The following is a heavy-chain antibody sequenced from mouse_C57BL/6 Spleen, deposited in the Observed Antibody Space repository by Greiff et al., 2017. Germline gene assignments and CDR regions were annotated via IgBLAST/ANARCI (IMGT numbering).Heavy chain of an antibody. CDR2: IDPSDSYT. Sequence: QVQLKQPGAELVMPGASVKLSCKASGYTFTSYWMHWVKQRPGQGLEWIGEIDPSDSYTNYNQKFKGKSTLTVDKSSSTAYMQLSSLTSEDSAVYYCARTPFRFAYWGQGTLVTVSA. V-gene: IGHV1-69*01. J-gene: IGHJ3*01. CDR1: GYTFTSYW. CDR3: ARTPFRFAY.